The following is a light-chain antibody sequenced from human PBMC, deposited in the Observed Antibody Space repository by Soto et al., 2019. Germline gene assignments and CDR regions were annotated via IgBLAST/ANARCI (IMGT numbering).Light chain of an antibody. V-gene: IGLV1-47*01. CDR1: TSNVERNY. CDR2: RDH. Sequence: QSVLTQPPSASGTPGQRVIITCSGGTSNVERNYVYWYQHLPGTAPKLLIYRDHQRPSGVPDRFSASKSGISASLAISGLRSEDEADYYRAVWDDKLNGLFGGGTKLTVL. J-gene: IGLJ3*02. CDR3: AVWDDKLNGL.